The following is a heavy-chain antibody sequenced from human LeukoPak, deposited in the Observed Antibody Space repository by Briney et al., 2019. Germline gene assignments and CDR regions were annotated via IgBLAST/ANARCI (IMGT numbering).Heavy chain of an antibody. CDR2: TYYRSKWYN. Sequence: SHTLSLTCAISGDSVSSNSAAWNWIRQSPSRGLEWLGRTYYRSKWYNDYAVSVKSRITINPDTSKNQFSLQLNSVTPEDTAVYYCARWSLPSTTGTTSYYYYYMDVWGKGTTVTVSS. CDR3: ARWSLPSTTGTTSYYYYYMDV. CDR1: GDSVSSNSAA. J-gene: IGHJ6*03. V-gene: IGHV6-1*01. D-gene: IGHD1-1*01.